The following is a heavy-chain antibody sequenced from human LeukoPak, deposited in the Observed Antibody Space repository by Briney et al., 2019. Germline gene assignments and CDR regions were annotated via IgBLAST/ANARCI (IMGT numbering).Heavy chain of an antibody. CDR2: SSSSSTTI. V-gene: IGHV3-48*01. D-gene: IGHD3-3*01. J-gene: IGHJ4*02. CDR3: ARVSTITIFPPANDY. Sequence: PGGSLRLSCAASVLSLSSYSMNWVRQAPGKGLEWVSYSSSSSTTIYYADSVKGRFTISRDNAKNSLYLQMNSLRAEDTAVYYCARVSTITIFPPANDYWGQGTLVTVSS. CDR1: VLSLSSYS.